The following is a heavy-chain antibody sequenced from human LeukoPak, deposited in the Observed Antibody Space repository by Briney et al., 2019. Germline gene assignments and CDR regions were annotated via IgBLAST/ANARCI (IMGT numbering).Heavy chain of an antibody. D-gene: IGHD3-10*02. CDR1: GLSLSDYY. J-gene: IGHJ6*04. Sequence: GGSLRLSCASSGLSLSDYYISWIRQAPGKGLQWISYISSSGSIRYYADSVKGRFTISRDNAKNSLYLQMNSLRAEDTAVYYCAELGITMIGGVWGKGTTVTISS. CDR2: ISSSGSIR. CDR3: AELGITMIGGV. V-gene: IGHV3-11*04.